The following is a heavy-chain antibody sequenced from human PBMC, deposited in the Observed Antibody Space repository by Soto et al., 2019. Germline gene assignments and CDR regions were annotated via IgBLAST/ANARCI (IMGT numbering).Heavy chain of an antibody. D-gene: IGHD3-9*01. J-gene: IGHJ4*02. V-gene: IGHV3-43*01. Sequence: EVQLVESGGVVVQPGGSLRLSCAASGFPFDAYTMHWASQAPGKGLEWVSLISWDGGVTYYTDSVKGRFTISRDNSKKDLYLLRNSLTPEDTAVYSGANDSYDIVNCRKRDFDSWGQGTLVTVSS. CDR2: ISWDGGVT. CDR1: GFPFDAYT. CDR3: ANDSYDIVNCRKRDFDS.